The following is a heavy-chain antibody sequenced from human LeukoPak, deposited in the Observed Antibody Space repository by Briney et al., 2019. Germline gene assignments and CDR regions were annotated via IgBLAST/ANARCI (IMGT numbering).Heavy chain of an antibody. CDR1: GFSFSNFA. CDR2: ISGSGGNT. J-gene: IGHJ3*02. D-gene: IGHD3-22*01. Sequence: PGGSLRLSCAASGFSFSNFAMTSVRLAPGKGLEWVSSISGSGGNTYYADSVNGRVTISRDNSKNTLYLRMNSLRAEDTAVYHCVKKFYYYSVGYYAFDIWGQGTMVTVSS. V-gene: IGHV3-23*01. CDR3: VKKFYYYSVGYYAFDI.